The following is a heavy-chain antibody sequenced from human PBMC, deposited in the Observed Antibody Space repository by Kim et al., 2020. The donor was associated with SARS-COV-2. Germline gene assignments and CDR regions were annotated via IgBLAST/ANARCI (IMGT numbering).Heavy chain of an antibody. D-gene: IGHD2-2*01. J-gene: IGHJ6*02. Sequence: VKGRFTISRDNSKNTLYLQMNSRRAEDTAVYYCAKDRDIVVVPAAIDMDVWGQGTTVTVSS. V-gene: IGHV3-30*02. CDR3: AKDRDIVVVPAAIDMDV.